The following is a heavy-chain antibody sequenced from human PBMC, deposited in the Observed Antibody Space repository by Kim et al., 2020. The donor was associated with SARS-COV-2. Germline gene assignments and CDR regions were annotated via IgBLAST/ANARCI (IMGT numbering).Heavy chain of an antibody. CDR3: ARDIVVVPGPGYYYYAMDV. J-gene: IGHJ6*02. CDR1: GGSVSSGSYY. CDR2: IYTSGST. Sequence: SETLSLTCTVSGGSVSSGSYYCSWIRQPAGKGLEWIGRIYTSGSTNYNPSLKSRVTISVDTSKNQFSLKLSSVTAADTAVYYCARDIVVVPGPGYYYYAMDVWGQGPTVTVSS. D-gene: IGHD2-2*01. V-gene: IGHV4-61*02.